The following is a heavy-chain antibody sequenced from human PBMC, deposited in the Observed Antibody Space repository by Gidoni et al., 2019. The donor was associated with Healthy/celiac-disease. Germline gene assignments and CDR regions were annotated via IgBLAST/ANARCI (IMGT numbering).Heavy chain of an antibody. D-gene: IGHD3-10*01. Sequence: QIPLKESGPTLVKPTQPLTLTCTFSGFSLSTSGVGVGWIRQPPGKALEWLALIYWDDDKRYSPSLKSRLTITKDTSKNQVVLTMTNMDPVDTATDYCAHYSDGSGSYSGAFDIWGQGTMVTVSS. J-gene: IGHJ3*02. CDR3: AHYSDGSGSYSGAFDI. CDR2: IYWDDDK. CDR1: GFSLSTSGVG. V-gene: IGHV2-5*02.